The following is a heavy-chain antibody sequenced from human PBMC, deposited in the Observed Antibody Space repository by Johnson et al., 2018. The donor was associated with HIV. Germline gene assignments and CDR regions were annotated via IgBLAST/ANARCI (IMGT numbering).Heavy chain of an antibody. CDR2: ISSNGGST. CDR1: GFTFSSYA. V-gene: IGHV3-64*01. D-gene: IGHD3-10*01. Sequence: VQLVESGGGLVQPGGSVRLSCAASGFTFSSYAMHWVRQAPGQGLEYVSAISSNGGSTYYANSLKGRFTISRDKSKNTLYLQLGGLRAEDMAVYYCSSNRGESPPDALDIWGQGTMVTFSS. CDR3: SSNRGESPPDALDI. J-gene: IGHJ3*02.